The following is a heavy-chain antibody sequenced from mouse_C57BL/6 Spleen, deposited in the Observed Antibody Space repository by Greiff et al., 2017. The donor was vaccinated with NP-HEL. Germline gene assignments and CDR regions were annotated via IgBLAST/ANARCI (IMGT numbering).Heavy chain of an antibody. D-gene: IGHD3-3*01. CDR1: GYSFTGYY. CDR3: ARGCKGAMDY. J-gene: IGHJ4*01. Sequence: VQLQQSGPELVKPGASVKISCKASGYSFTGYYMNWVKQSPEKSLEWIGEINPSTGGTTYNQTFKAQATLTVDKSSSTAYMQLKSLTSEDSAVYYCARGCKGAMDYWGQGTSVTVSS. CDR2: INPSTGGT. V-gene: IGHV1-42*01.